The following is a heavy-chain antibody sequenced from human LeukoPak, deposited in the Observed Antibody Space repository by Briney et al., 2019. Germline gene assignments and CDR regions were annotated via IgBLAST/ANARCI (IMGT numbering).Heavy chain of an antibody. CDR2: IYTSGST. D-gene: IGHD6-13*01. J-gene: IGHJ5*02. CDR1: GGSISSYY. V-gene: IGHV4-4*07. Sequence: SETLSLTCTVSGGSISSYYWSWIRQPAGKGLEWIGRIYTSGSTNYNPSLKSRVIMSVDTSKNQFSLKLSSVTAADTAVYYCARDGIAAAGNWFDPWGQGTLVTVSS. CDR3: ARDGIAAAGNWFDP.